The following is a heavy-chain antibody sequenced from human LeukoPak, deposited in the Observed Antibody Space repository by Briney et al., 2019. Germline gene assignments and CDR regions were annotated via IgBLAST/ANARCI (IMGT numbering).Heavy chain of an antibody. Sequence: SQTLSLTCAISGDSVSSNSAAWNWIRQSPSRGLEWLGRTYYRSKWYNDYAVSVKSRITINPDTSKNQFSLQLNSVTPEDTAVYYCARGTVKRGWYVEDWFDPWGQGTLVTVSS. J-gene: IGHJ5*02. CDR3: ARGTVKRGWYVEDWFDP. CDR1: GDSVSSNSAA. CDR2: TYYRSKWYN. V-gene: IGHV6-1*01. D-gene: IGHD6-19*01.